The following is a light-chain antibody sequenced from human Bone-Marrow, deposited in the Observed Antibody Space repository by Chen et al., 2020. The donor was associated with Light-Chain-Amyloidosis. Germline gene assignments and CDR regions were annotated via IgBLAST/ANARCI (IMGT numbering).Light chain of an antibody. J-gene: IGKJ4*01. V-gene: IGKV3-11*01. Sequence: VLPQSPLTLSSSPGERATLSCRASQSVSSYLAWYQQKPGQAPRLLIYDASNRATGIPARFSGSGSGTDFTLTISSLEPEDFAVYYCQQRSNWPPLTFGGGTKVEIK. CDR1: QSVSSY. CDR2: DAS. CDR3: QQRSNWPPLT.